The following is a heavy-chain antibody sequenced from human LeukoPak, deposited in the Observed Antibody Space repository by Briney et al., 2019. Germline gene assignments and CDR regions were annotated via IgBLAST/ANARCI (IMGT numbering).Heavy chain of an antibody. Sequence: SETLSLTCAVYGGSFSGYYWSWIRQPPGKGLEWIGEINHSGSTNYNPSLKSRVTISVDTSKNQFSLKLSSVTAADTAVYYCAREGGHKTEKDDYVDYWGQGTLVTVSS. J-gene: IGHJ4*02. CDR2: INHSGST. D-gene: IGHD1-14*01. CDR3: AREGGHKTEKDDYVDY. V-gene: IGHV4-34*01. CDR1: GGSFSGYY.